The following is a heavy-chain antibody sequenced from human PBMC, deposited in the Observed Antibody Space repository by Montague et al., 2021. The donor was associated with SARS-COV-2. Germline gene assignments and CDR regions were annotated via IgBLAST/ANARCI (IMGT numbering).Heavy chain of an antibody. J-gene: IGHJ5*02. V-gene: IGHV4-59*11. D-gene: IGHD3-10*01. CDR3: ARAVSVRRAVNWFDP. CDR1: GGSMSDHY. Sequence: SETLSLTCTVSGGSMSDHYWAWIRHPPGKGLELLSYIYYSGGINSNASLKSRVSMSVDTSKNQFSLKLTSVTAADTAVYYCARAVSVRRAVNWFDPWGQGTLVTVSS. CDR2: IYYSGGI.